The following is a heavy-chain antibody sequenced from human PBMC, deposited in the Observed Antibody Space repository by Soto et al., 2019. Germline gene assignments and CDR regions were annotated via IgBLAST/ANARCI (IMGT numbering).Heavy chain of an antibody. D-gene: IGHD3-10*01. CDR2: IYHSGST. CDR1: GYSISSGYY. V-gene: IGHV4-38-2*01. Sequence: PSETLSLTCAVSGYSISSGYYWDWIRQPPGKGLEWIGSIYHSGSTYYNVSLKSRVTISVDTSKNQFSLNLSSVTAADTAVYYCARGFGSATSNWFDPWGQGAMVTVSS. CDR3: ARGFGSATSNWFDP. J-gene: IGHJ5*02.